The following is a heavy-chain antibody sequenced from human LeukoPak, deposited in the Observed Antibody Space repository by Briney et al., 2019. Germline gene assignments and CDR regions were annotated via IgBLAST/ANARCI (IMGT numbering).Heavy chain of an antibody. CDR3: ARGIRNIVLMVYAIGY. CDR2: INPNSGGT. D-gene: IGHD2-8*01. Sequence: ASVKVSCKASGGTFSSYAISRVRQAPGQGLEWMGRINPNSGGTNYAQKFQGRVTMTRDTSISTAYMELSRLRSDDTAVYYCARGIRNIVLMVYAIGYWGQGTLVTVSS. CDR1: GGTFSSYA. J-gene: IGHJ4*02. V-gene: IGHV1-2*06.